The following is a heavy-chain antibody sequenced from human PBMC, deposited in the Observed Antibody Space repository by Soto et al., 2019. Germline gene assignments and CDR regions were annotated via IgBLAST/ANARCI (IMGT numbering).Heavy chain of an antibody. CDR3: AREAADCSSTSCHHHFDY. CDR1: GYTFTSYA. Sequence: ASVKVSCTASGYTFTSYAMHWVRLAPGQRLEWMGWINAGNGNTKYSQKFQGRVTITRDTSASTAYMELSSLRSEDTAVYYCAREAADCSSTSCHHHFDYWGRGTLVTVSS. D-gene: IGHD2-2*01. V-gene: IGHV1-3*01. CDR2: INAGNGNT. J-gene: IGHJ4*02.